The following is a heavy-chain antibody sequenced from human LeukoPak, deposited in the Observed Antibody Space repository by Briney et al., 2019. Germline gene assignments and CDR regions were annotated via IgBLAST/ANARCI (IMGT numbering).Heavy chain of an antibody. CDR2: ISWDGGST. J-gene: IGHJ4*02. V-gene: IGHV3-43*01. CDR3: AKVRYGPTVFDY. CDR1: GFTFDDYT. D-gene: IGHD4/OR15-4a*01. Sequence: GGSLRLSCAASGFTFDDYTMHWVRQAPGKGLEWVSLISWDGGSTYYADSVKGRFTISRDNSKNSLYLQMNSLRAEDTAVYYCAKVRYGPTVFDYWGQGTLVTVSS.